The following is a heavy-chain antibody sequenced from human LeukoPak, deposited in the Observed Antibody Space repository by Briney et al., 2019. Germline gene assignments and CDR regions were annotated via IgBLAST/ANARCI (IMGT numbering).Heavy chain of an antibody. CDR1: GYSITSGYY. V-gene: IGHV4-38-2*02. CDR3: ATSGFTMITFGGVSD. J-gene: IGHJ4*02. CDR2: IYHTGST. D-gene: IGHD3-16*01. Sequence: KPSETLSLTCTVSGYSITSGYYWGWIRQPPGKGLEWIGSIYHTGSTYYNPSLKSRVTISVDTSKNQFSLNLSSVTDADTAVYYCATSGFTMITFGGVSDWGQGTLVTVSS.